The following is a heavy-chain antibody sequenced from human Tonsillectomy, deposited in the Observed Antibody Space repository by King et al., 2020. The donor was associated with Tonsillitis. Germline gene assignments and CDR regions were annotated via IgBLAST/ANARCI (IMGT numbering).Heavy chain of an antibody. CDR3: ARDHCSSTSCYNWFDP. CDR2: ISGHNGNT. D-gene: IGHD2-2*01. V-gene: IGHV1-18*01. CDR1: GYTFTSYG. J-gene: IGHJ5*02. Sequence: VQLVESGAEVKKPGASVKVSCKASGYTFTSYGISWVRQAPGQGLEWMGWISGHNGNTKYAKKVQGRVTMTTDTSTSTAYMELRSLGSDDTAVYYCARDHCSSTSCYNWFDPWGQGTLVTVSS.